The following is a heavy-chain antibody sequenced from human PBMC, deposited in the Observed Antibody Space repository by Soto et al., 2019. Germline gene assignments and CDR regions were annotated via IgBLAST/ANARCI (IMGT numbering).Heavy chain of an antibody. CDR3: ARARYCTNGVCYGFDP. CDR2: MNPNSGNT. V-gene: IGHV1-8*01. J-gene: IGHJ5*02. D-gene: IGHD2-8*01. Sequence: QVQLVQSGAGVKKPGASVKVSCKASGYTFTSYDINWVRQATGQGLEWMGWMNPNSGNTGYAQKFQGRVTMTRNTSISTAYMELSSLRSEDTAVYYCARARYCTNGVCYGFDPWGQGTLVTVSS. CDR1: GYTFTSYD.